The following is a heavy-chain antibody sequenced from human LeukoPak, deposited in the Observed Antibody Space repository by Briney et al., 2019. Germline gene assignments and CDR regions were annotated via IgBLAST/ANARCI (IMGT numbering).Heavy chain of an antibody. CDR1: GFTFSSYA. CDR2: ISYDGSNK. CDR3: ARHDLYFDY. V-gene: IGHV3-30*04. Sequence: GGSPRLSCAASGFTFSSYAMHWVRQAPGKGLEWVAVISYDGSNKYYADSVKGRFTISRDNSKNTLYLQMNSLRAEDTAVYYCARHDLYFDYWGQGTLVTVSS. J-gene: IGHJ4*02.